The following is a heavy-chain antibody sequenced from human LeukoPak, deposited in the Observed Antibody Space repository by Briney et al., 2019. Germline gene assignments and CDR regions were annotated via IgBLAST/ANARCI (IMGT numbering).Heavy chain of an antibody. D-gene: IGHD2-15*01. CDR1: GFTFSSYW. V-gene: IGHV3-7*01. CDR3: AREVRKVVVAANWFDP. Sequence: QSGGSLRLSCAASGFTFSSYWMSWVRQAPGKGLEWVANIKQDGSEKYYVDSVKGRFTISRDNAKNSLYLQMNSLRAEDTAVYYCAREVRKVVVAANWFDPWGQGTLVTVSS. CDR2: IKQDGSEK. J-gene: IGHJ5*02.